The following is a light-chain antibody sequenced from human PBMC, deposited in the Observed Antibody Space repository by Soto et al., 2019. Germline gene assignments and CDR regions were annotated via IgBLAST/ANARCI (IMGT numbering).Light chain of an antibody. CDR2: EVS. CDR3: SSYAGSNNEV. J-gene: IGLJ2*01. CDR1: SSDVGGYNS. Sequence: QSALTQPPSASGSPGQSVTISCTGTSSDVGGYNSVSWYQHHPGKAPKLMIYEVSKRPSGVPDRFSGSKSANTASLTVSGLLAEDEADYYCSSYAGSNNEVFGSGTKLTVL. V-gene: IGLV2-8*01.